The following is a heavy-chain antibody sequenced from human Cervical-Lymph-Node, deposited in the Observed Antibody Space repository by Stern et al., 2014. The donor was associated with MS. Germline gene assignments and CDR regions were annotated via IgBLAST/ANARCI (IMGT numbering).Heavy chain of an antibody. CDR2: IYHLGST. J-gene: IGHJ6*02. CDR1: GDSITSNNW. V-gene: IGHV4-4*02. CDR3: ARSQDIVVVSAATVEGYYYFGMDV. Sequence: VQLVESGPGLVKPSGTLSLTCAVSGDSITSNNWWSWVRQSPGKGLEWIGEIYHLGSTNYNPSLTSRVTISEDTSKNQFSLQLSSATAADTAVYYCARSQDIVVVSAATVEGYYYFGMDVWGQGTTVTVSS. D-gene: IGHD2-2*01.